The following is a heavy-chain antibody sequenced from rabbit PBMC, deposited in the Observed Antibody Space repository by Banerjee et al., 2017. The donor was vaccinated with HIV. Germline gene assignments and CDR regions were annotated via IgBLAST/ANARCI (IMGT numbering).Heavy chain of an antibody. CDR1: GFSFSSSYY. V-gene: IGHV1S45*01. CDR2: IYAGSSGST. J-gene: IGHJ4*01. Sequence: QEQLVESGGGLVQPEGSLTLTCTASGFSFSSSYYMCWVRQAPGKGLELIACIYAGSSGSTYYASWAKGRFTITRSTSLNTVTLQLNSLTAADTATYFCARDLGYYTYGYAGYAHALWGQGTLVTVS. CDR3: ARDLGYYTYGYAGYAHAL. D-gene: IGHD6-1*01.